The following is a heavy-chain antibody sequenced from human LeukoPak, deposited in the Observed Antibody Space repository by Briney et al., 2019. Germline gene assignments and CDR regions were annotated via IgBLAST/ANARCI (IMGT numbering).Heavy chain of an antibody. V-gene: IGHV7-4-1*02. CDR3: ASDYCGGDCYYAFDI. D-gene: IGHD2-21*02. J-gene: IGHJ3*02. Sequence: ASVRVSCKASGYTFTSYAMNRVRQAPGQGLEWMGWINTNTGNPTYAQGFTGRFVFSLDTSVSTAYLQISSLKAEDTAVYYCASDYCGGDCYYAFDIWGQGTMVTVSS. CDR2: INTNTGNP. CDR1: GYTFTSYA.